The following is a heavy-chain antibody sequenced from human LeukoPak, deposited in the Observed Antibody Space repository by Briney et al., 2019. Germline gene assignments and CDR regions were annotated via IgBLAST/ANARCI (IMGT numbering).Heavy chain of an antibody. D-gene: IGHD6-6*01. V-gene: IGHV4-34*01. Sequence: SETLSLTCAVYGGSFSGYYWSWIRQPPGKGLEWIGEINHSGSTNYNPSLKSRVTISVDTSKNQFSLKLSSVTAADTAVYYCARGGSSWSYFYYYYMDVWGKGTTVTVSS. CDR2: INHSGST. CDR1: GGSFSGYY. J-gene: IGHJ6*03. CDR3: ARGGSSWSYFYYYYMDV.